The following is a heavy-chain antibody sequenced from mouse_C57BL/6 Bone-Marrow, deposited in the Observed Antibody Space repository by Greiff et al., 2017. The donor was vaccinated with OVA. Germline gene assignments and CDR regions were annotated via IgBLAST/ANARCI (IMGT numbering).Heavy chain of an antibody. V-gene: IGHV5-17*01. D-gene: IGHD1-1*01. CDR1: GFTFSDYG. CDR3: ARFYYGFYYAMDY. J-gene: IGHJ4*01. Sequence: DVQLVESGGGLVKPGGSLKLSCAASGFTFSDYGMHWVRQAPEKGLEWVAYISSGSSTIYYADTVKGRFTISRDNAKNTLFLKMTSLRSEDTAMYYCARFYYGFYYAMDYWGQGTSVTVSS. CDR2: ISSGSSTI.